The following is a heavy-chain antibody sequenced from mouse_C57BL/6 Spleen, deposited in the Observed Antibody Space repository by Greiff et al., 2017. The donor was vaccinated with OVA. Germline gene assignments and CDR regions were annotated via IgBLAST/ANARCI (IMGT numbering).Heavy chain of an antibody. CDR3: ASTTVVADYFDY. CDR2: INPNNGGT. V-gene: IGHV1-26*01. Sequence: EVQLQQSGPELVKPGASVKISCKASGYTFTDYYMNWVKQSHGKSLEWIGDINPNNGGTSYNQKFKGKATLTVDKSSSTAYMELRSLTSEDSAVYYCASTTVVADYFDYWGQGTTLTVSS. CDR1: GYTFTDYY. J-gene: IGHJ2*01. D-gene: IGHD1-1*01.